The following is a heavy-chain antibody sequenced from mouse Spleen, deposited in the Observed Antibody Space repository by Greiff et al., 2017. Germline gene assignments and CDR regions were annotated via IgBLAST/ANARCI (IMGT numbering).Heavy chain of an antibody. CDR2: ISYDGSN. V-gene: IGHV3-6*01. CDR3: ASHYYDYDGWYFDV. Sequence: EVKLVESGPGLVKPSQSLSLTCSVTGYSITSGYYWNWIRQFPGNKLEWMGYISYDGSNNYNPSLKNRIPITRDTSKNQFFLKLNSVTTEDTATYYCASHYYDYDGWYFDVWGAGTTVTVSS. J-gene: IGHJ1*01. D-gene: IGHD2-4*01. CDR1: GYSITSGYY.